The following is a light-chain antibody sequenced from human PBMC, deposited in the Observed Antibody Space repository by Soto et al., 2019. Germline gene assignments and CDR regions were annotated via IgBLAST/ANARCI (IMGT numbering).Light chain of an antibody. CDR2: GAS. V-gene: IGKV3-20*01. CDR1: QSVGSRY. J-gene: IGKJ1*01. CDR3: QQYCGSSLT. Sequence: EIVLTQSPGTLSLSPGERATLSCRASQSVGSRYLAWYQQKPGQAPRLLIYGASSRGTGIPDRFSGSGSGRDFTLTISRREPADFVVYYCQQYCGSSLTFGQGTKVEIK.